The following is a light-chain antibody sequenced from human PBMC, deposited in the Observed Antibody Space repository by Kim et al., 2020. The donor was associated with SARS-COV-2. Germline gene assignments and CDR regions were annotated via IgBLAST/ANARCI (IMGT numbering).Light chain of an antibody. Sequence: GQPIPSPCPGTSSDVGGYNYVSWYEHHPGKAPKLLIYDVTKRPSGVSSRFSGSKSGNTASLTISGLQAEDEADYYCSSYTTTSTLVFGGGTQLTVL. CDR1: SSDVGGYNY. J-gene: IGLJ2*01. V-gene: IGLV2-14*03. CDR2: DVT. CDR3: SSYTTTSTLV.